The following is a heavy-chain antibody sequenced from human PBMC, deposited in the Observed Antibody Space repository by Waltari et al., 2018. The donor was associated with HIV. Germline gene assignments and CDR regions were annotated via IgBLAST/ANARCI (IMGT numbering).Heavy chain of an antibody. Sequence: QVQLAQSGAEVKKPGASVKVSCGASGYTFTSYAINWVRQACGRGLEWMGWINPKSGNVGYSENFQGRVTMTSDTSINTAYMELTRLRPEDTAMYFCARGWPTGSWRLDPWGNGTRVSVSS. CDR3: ARGWPTGSWRLDP. V-gene: IGHV1-8*01. J-gene: IGHJ5*02. CDR1: GYTFTSYA. CDR2: INPKSGNV. D-gene: IGHD5-12*01.